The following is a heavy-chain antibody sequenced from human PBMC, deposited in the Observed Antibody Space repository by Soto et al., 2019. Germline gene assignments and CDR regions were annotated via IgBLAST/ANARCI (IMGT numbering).Heavy chain of an antibody. J-gene: IGHJ5*02. CDR1: GYTLTELS. CDR2: ISTYNGNT. V-gene: IGHV1-18*01. D-gene: IGHD2-2*01. CDR3: ARDDRLRDQLVL. Sequence: ASVKVSCKVSGYTLTELSMHWVRQAPGKGLEWMGWISTYNGNTNYAQKLQGRVTMTTDTSTSTAYMELRSLRSDDTAVYYCARDDRLRDQLVLWGQGTLVTVSS.